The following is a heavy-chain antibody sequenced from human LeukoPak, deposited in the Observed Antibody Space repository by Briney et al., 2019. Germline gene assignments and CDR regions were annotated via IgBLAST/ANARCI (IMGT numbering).Heavy chain of an antibody. Sequence: ASLRVSSTASGFTFTSHYIHWVRQAPGLGLEWMGMINPSSGSTTYAQKFQVRVTMTRDKSTSTVYMELSSLRSEDTAVYYCARLSNYSPPSFDYWGQGTLVTVSS. CDR1: GFTFTSHY. D-gene: IGHD4-11*01. V-gene: IGHV1-46*01. CDR3: ARLSNYSPPSFDY. CDR2: INPSSGST. J-gene: IGHJ4*02.